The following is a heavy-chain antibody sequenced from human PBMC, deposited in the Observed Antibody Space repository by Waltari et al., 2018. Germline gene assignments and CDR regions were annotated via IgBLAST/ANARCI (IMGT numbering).Heavy chain of an antibody. D-gene: IGHD1-26*01. CDR2: ISSSSSYI. CDR3: AIIVGATTSDAFDI. J-gene: IGHJ3*02. V-gene: IGHV3-21*01. Sequence: EVQLVESGGGLVKPGGSLRLSCAASGFTFSNAWMNWVRQPPGKGLEWVSSISSSSSYIYYADSVKGRFTISRDNAKNSLYLQMNSLRAEDTAVYYCAIIVGATTSDAFDIWGQGTMVTVSS. CDR1: GFTFSNAW.